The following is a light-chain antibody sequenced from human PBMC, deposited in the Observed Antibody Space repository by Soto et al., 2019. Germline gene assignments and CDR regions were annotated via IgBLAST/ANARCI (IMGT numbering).Light chain of an antibody. CDR3: SSYTSSSTWV. J-gene: IGLJ2*01. CDR2: DVS. CDR1: SSDAGGYNY. Sequence: QSALTQPASVSGSPGQSITISCTGTSSDAGGYNYVSWYQQHPGKAPKLMIYDVSNRPSGVSNRFSGSKSGNTASLTISGLQAEDEADYYCSSYTSSSTWVFGGGTKLTV. V-gene: IGLV2-14*01.